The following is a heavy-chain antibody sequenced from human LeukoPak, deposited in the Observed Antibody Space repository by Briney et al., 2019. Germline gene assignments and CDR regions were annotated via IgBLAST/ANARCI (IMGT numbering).Heavy chain of an antibody. J-gene: IGHJ6*03. D-gene: IGHD3-3*01. CDR1: GFAFSNYG. CDR2: ISFDEGNR. V-gene: IGHV3-33*01. CDR3: ARDGWMEWSPSEEAYYMDV. Sequence: GGSLRLSCAASGFAFSNYGMHWVRQAPGKGLEWVAVISFDEGNRYYADSVKGRFTISRANSKNTLYLQMNSLRAEDTAVYYCARDGWMEWSPSEEAYYMDVWGKGTTVTVSS.